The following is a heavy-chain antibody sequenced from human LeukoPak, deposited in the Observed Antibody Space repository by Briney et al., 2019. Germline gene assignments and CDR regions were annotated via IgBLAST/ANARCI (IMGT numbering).Heavy chain of an antibody. CDR1: GFTFSSYS. CDR3: ARDHPKPPVYGGKGMDAFDI. CDR2: ISSSSSNI. V-gene: IGHV3-21*01. D-gene: IGHD4-23*01. J-gene: IGHJ3*02. Sequence: PGGSLRLSCAASGFTFSSYSMNWVRQAPGKGLEWVSSISSSSSNIYYADSVKGRFAISRDNAKNSLYLQMNSLRAEDTAVYYRARDHPKPPVYGGKGMDAFDIWGQGTMVTVSS.